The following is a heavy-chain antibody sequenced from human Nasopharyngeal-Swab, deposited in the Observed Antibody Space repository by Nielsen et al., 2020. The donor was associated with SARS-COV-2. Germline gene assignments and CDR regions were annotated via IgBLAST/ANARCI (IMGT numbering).Heavy chain of an antibody. J-gene: IGHJ6*03. D-gene: IGHD1-26*01. V-gene: IGHV3-48*01. Sequence: GESLKISCAASGFTFSTYTMNWVRQAPGKGLEWIAYISSSSRTIYYADSVKCRFTISRDNAKNSLYLQMNSLRAEDTAVYYCARSEGGNPYHYYYMDVWGKGTTVTVSS. CDR2: ISSSSRTI. CDR3: ARSEGGNPYHYYYMDV. CDR1: GFTFSTYT.